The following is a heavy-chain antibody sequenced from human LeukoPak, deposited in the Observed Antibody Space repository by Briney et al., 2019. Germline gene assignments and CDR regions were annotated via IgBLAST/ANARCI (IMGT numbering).Heavy chain of an antibody. CDR1: GYTLTGYY. J-gene: IGHJ3*01. CDR3: ARDLARGLSSS. Sequence: ASVKVSCKASGYTLTGYYMHWVRQAPGQGLEWMGRINPDSGGTNYAQKFQGRVTMTRDTSISTAYMELSRLRSDDTAVYYCARDLARGLSSSWGQGTMVTVSS. V-gene: IGHV1-2*06. CDR2: INPDSGGT. D-gene: IGHD3-10*01.